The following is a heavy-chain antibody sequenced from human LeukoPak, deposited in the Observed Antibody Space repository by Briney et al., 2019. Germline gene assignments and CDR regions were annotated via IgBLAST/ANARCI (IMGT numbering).Heavy chain of an antibody. Sequence: ASVKVSCKASGYTFTSYGISWVRQAPGQGLELMGWISAYNGNTNYAQKLQGRVTMATDTSTSTAYMELRSLRSDDTAVYYCARRTYSSSSSIFDYWGQGTLVSVSS. D-gene: IGHD6-6*01. CDR3: ARRTYSSSSSIFDY. CDR1: GYTFTSYG. CDR2: ISAYNGNT. V-gene: IGHV1-18*01. J-gene: IGHJ4*02.